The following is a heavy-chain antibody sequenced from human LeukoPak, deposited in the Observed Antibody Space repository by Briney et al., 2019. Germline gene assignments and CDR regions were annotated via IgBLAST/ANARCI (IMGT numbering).Heavy chain of an antibody. CDR2: XSXXGSNK. CDR3: AKPYLAAAGSLFDY. CDR1: GFTFSSYG. D-gene: IGHD6-13*01. V-gene: IGHV3-30*18. J-gene: IGHJ4*02. Sequence: PGGSLRLSCAASGFTFSSYGMXWVXXXPGXXXXXXAXXSXXGSNKYXADXVKGRFTISRDNSKNTLYLQMNSLRAEDTAVYYCAKPYLAAAGSLFDYWGQGTLVTVSS.